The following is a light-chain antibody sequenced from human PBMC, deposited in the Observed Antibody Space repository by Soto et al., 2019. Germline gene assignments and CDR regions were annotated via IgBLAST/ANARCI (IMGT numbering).Light chain of an antibody. J-gene: IGKJ2*01. Sequence: EIVLTQSPGTLSLSPGERATLSCRASQSVSSNYLAWYQQKPGLAPRLLIYGASSRATGIPDRFSGSGSGTDFTLTISRLEPEDFAVYYCQHYGRSAYTFGQGTTLEI. CDR3: QHYGRSAYT. CDR2: GAS. V-gene: IGKV3-20*01. CDR1: QSVSSNY.